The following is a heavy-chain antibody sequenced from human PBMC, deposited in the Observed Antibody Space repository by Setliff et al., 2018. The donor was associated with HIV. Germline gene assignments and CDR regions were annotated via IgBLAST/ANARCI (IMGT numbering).Heavy chain of an antibody. CDR2: INPSGGST. V-gene: IGHV1-46*03. D-gene: IGHD2-15*01. CDR3: ARSRRYCSGGSCYSPGGY. J-gene: IGHJ4*02. Sequence: ASVKVSCKASGYTFTSYYMHWVRQAPGQGLEWMGIINPSGGSTSYAQKFQGRVTMTRDTSTSTVYMELSGLRSEDTAVYYCARSRRYCSGGSCYSPGGYWGQGTLVTVSS. CDR1: GYTFTSYY.